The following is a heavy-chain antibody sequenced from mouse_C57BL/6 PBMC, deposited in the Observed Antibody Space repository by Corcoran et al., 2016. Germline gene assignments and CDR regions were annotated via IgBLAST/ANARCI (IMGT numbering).Heavy chain of an antibody. CDR2: INPNNGGT. Sequence: EVQLQQSGPELVKPGASVKISCKASGYTFTDYYMNWVKQSHGKSLEWIGDINPNNGGTSYNQQFKGKATLTVDKSSSTAYMELRSLTSEDSAVYYCARDYDYDYWGQGTTLTVSS. V-gene: IGHV1-26*01. J-gene: IGHJ2*01. D-gene: IGHD2-4*01. CDR1: GYTFTDYY. CDR3: ARDYDYDY.